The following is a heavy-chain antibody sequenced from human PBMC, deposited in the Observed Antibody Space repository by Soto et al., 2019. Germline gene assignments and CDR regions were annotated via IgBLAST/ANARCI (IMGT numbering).Heavy chain of an antibody. CDR3: ARLQQQLETYYFDY. D-gene: IGHD6-13*01. CDR1: GGSISSSSYY. CDR2: IYYSGST. V-gene: IGHV4-39*01. Sequence: ASETLSLTCTVSGGSISSSSYYWGWIRQPPGKGLEWIGSIYYSGSTYYNPSLKSRVTISVDTSKNQFSLKLSSVTAADTAVYYCARLQQQLETYYFDYWGQGTLVTVSS. J-gene: IGHJ4*02.